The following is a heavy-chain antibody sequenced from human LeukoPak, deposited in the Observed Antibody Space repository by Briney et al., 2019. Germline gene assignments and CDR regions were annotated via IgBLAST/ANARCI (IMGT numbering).Heavy chain of an antibody. V-gene: IGHV6-1*01. D-gene: IGHD3-22*01. CDR1: GDSVSRNSAA. CDR2: TYYRSKWYN. J-gene: IGHJ5*02. CDR3: ARSYDSSGSGWFDP. Sequence: SQTLSLTCAISGDSVSRNSAAWNWIRQSPSRGLEWLGRTYYRSKWYNDYAVSVKSRITFNPDTSKNQFSLQLNSVTPEDTAVYYCARSYDSSGSGWFDPWGQGTLVTVSS.